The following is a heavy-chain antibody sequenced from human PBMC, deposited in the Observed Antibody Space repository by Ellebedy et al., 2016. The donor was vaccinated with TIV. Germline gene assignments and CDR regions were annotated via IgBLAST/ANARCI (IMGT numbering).Heavy chain of an antibody. CDR1: GFTFSVRG. D-gene: IGHD3-3*01. J-gene: IGHJ4*02. CDR3: ARDGSEWSRDV. CDR2: IVNSGSST. V-gene: IGHV3-21*01. Sequence: GGSLRLXCVASGFTFSVRGMTWVRQAPGKGLEWVATIVNSGSSTYYADSVKGRFTISRDNGKNSVFLQMTSLRVEDTAVYYCARDGSEWSRDVWGQGTLVSVSS.